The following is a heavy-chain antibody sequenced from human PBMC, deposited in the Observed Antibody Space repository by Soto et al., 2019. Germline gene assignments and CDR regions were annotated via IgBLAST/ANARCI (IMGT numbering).Heavy chain of an antibody. V-gene: IGHV1-69*13. CDR1: GGTFSSYA. CDR3: ARAPPYYYDSSGYYLGEYDC. J-gene: IGHJ4*02. Sequence: ASVKVSCKASGGTFSSYAISWVRQAPGQGLEWMGGIIPIFGTANYAQKFQGRVTITADESTSTAYMELSSLRSEDTAVYYCARAPPYYYDSSGYYLGEYDCWGQGTLVTVSS. D-gene: IGHD3-22*01. CDR2: IIPIFGTA.